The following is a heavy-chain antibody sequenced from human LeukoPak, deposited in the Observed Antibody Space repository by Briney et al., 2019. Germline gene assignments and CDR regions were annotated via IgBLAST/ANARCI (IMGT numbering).Heavy chain of an antibody. CDR1: GGSISSYY. CDR2: IYYSGST. CDR3: ANGGYCSSTSCYPNWFDP. Sequence: PSETLSLTCTVSGGSISSYYWIWIPQPPGKGLEWIVYIYYSGSTNYNPSLKSRVTISVDTSKNQFSLKLRSVTAADTAVYYCANGGYCSSTSCYPNWFDPWGQGTLVTVSS. J-gene: IGHJ5*02. V-gene: IGHV4-59*01. D-gene: IGHD2-2*01.